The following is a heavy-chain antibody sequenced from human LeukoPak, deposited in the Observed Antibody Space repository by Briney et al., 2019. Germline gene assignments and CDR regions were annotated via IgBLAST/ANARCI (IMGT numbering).Heavy chain of an antibody. CDR1: GFTFNSYS. J-gene: IGHJ4*02. CDR2: ISSSSGYI. V-gene: IGHV3-21*01. D-gene: IGHD4-17*01. CDR3: AWSTVTTLAPFDY. Sequence: PGGSLRLSCAASGFTFNSYSMNWVRQTPGKGLEWVSSISSSSGYINYADSVKGRFTISRDNPKNTLYLQMNSLRAEDTAVYYCAWSTVTTLAPFDYWGQGTLVTVPS.